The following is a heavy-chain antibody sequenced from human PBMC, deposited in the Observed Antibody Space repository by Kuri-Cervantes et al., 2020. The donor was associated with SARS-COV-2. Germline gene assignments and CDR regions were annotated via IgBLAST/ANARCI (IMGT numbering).Heavy chain of an antibody. CDR3: ARAPSGSPTDY. V-gene: IGHV3-74*01. Sequence: GESLKISCAASGFTFDDYAMHWGRQAPGKWLVWVSRRNGDGSSITYADSVKGRFTISRDNAKNRLYLQMNSLRVEDTAVYFCARAPSGSPTDYWGQGTLVTVSS. CDR1: GFTFDDYA. CDR2: RNGDGSSI. J-gene: IGHJ4*02. D-gene: IGHD1-26*01.